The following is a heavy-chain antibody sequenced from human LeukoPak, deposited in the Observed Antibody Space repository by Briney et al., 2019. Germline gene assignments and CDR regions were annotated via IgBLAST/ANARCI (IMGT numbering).Heavy chain of an antibody. CDR1: GGTFSSYA. J-gene: IGHJ3*02. CDR2: IIPIFGTA. D-gene: IGHD3-22*01. V-gene: IGHV1-69*13. CDR3: ARSSSGYLDAFDI. Sequence: PVKVSCKASGGTFSSYAISWVRQAPGQGLEWMGGIIPIFGTANYAQKFQGRVTITADESTGTAYMELSSLRSEDTAVYYCARSSSGYLDAFDIWGQGTMVTVSS.